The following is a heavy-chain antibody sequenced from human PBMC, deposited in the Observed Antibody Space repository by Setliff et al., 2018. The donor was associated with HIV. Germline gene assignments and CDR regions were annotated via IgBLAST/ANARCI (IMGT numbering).Heavy chain of an antibody. D-gene: IGHD1-26*01. CDR1: GYTFDIYW. V-gene: IGHV5-51*01. J-gene: IGHJ1*01. CDR3: ATSYGSYSALYFPH. CDR2: IYPADSDT. Sequence: LGESLKISCKGSGYTFDIYWISWVRQMPGKGLEWMGIIYPADSDTRYSPSFQGQGTISADKSISTAYLQWSSLKASDTAIYYCATSYGSYSALYFPHWGQGSLVTVSS.